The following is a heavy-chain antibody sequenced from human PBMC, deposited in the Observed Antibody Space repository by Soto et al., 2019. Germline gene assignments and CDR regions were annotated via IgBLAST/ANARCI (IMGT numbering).Heavy chain of an antibody. CDR1: GGTFSSYA. CDR2: IIPIFGTA. D-gene: IGHD2-2*02. V-gene: IGHV1-69*13. J-gene: IGHJ5*02. CDR3: ARRTSIVVVPAAIPWAPFDP. Sequence: SVKVSCKASGGTFSSYAISWVRQAPGQGLEWMGGIIPIFGTANYAQKFQGRVTITADESTSTAYMELSSLRSEDTAVSYRARRTSIVVVPAAIPWAPFDPCGQGPLVTVSS.